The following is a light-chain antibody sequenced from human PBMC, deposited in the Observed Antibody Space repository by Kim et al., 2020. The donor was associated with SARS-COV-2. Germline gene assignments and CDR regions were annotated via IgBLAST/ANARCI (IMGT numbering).Light chain of an antibody. CDR3: QQYDDWPPWT. CDR1: QSVSSY. V-gene: IGKV3-11*01. CDR2: DAS. Sequence: LSPGERATLSCRASQSVSSYLAWYQQKPSQAPRLLIYDASNRATGIPARFSGSGSGTDFTLTISSLEPEDFAVYHCQQYDDWPPWTFGQGTKLEI. J-gene: IGKJ1*01.